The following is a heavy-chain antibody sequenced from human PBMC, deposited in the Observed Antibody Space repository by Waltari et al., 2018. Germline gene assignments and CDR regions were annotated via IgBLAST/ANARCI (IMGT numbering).Heavy chain of an antibody. CDR1: GYSISSGYY. J-gene: IGHJ4*02. D-gene: IGHD6-19*01. V-gene: IGHV4-38-2*01. CDR3: ASPRYSSGWQRRELVY. Sequence: QVQLQESGPGLVKPSETLSLTCAVSGYSISSGYYWGWIRQPPGKGLEWIGSIYHSGSTSYNPSLKSRVTISVDTSKNQFSLKLSSVTAADTAVYYCASPRYSSGWQRRELVYWGQGTLVTVSS. CDR2: IYHSGST.